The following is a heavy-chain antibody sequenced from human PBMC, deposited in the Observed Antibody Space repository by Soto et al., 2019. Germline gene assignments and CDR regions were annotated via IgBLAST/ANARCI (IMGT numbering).Heavy chain of an antibody. CDR2: IYYSGST. Sequence: QVQLQESGPGLVKPSQTLSLTCTVSGGSIRSGGNSWSWIRQHSGKGLEWIGYIYYSGSTYYNPSLQSRRTISLDTSKNQFSLKLSSVTAVDTAVYYCARGVLRTFDYRGQGTLVTVSS. V-gene: IGHV4-31*03. CDR1: GGSIRSGGNS. CDR3: ARGVLRTFDY. J-gene: IGHJ4*02.